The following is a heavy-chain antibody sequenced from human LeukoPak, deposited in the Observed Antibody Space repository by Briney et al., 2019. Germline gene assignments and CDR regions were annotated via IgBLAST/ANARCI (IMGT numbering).Heavy chain of an antibody. CDR1: GGSISSSSYY. CDR3: ARHDGITIFGVVMYNWFDP. V-gene: IGHV4-61*05. D-gene: IGHD3-3*01. J-gene: IGHJ5*02. CDR2: IYYSGST. Sequence: SETLSLTCTVSGGSISSSSYYWGWIRQPPGKGLEWIGYIYYSGSTNYNPSLKSRVTISVDTSKNQFSLKLSSVTAADTAVYYCARHDGITIFGVVMYNWFDPWGQGTLVTVSS.